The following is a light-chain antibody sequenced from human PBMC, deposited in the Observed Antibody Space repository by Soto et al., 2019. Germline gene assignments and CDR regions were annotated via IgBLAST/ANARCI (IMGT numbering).Light chain of an antibody. CDR3: QQYGSLPIT. CDR1: QSVSSTY. J-gene: IGKJ5*01. Sequence: EIVLTQYPGTLSLSPGERATLSCRASQSVSSTYLTWYQQKPGQAPRLLIYEASRRATGITDRFSGSGSGTDFSLTISRLEPEDFAVYYCQQYGSLPITVGQGTRLEIK. V-gene: IGKV3-20*01. CDR2: EAS.